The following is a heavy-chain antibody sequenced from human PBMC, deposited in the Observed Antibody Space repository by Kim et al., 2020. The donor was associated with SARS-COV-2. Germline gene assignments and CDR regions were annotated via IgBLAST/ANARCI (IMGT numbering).Heavy chain of an antibody. Sequence: SVKVSCKASGGTFSSYAISWVRQAPGQGLEWMGGIIPIFGTANYAQKFQGRVTITADESTSTAYMELSSLRSEDTAVYYCARDMGSYYGGNSGYYFDYWGQGTLVTVSS. D-gene: IGHD4-17*01. CDR1: GGTFSSYA. V-gene: IGHV1-69*13. CDR2: IIPIFGTA. CDR3: ARDMGSYYGGNSGYYFDY. J-gene: IGHJ4*02.